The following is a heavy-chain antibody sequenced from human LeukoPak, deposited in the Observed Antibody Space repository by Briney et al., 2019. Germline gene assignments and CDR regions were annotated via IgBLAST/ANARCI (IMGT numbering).Heavy chain of an antibody. J-gene: IGHJ4*02. CDR2: IIPIFGTA. D-gene: IGHD5-12*01. Sequence: SVTVSCKASGGTFSSYAISWVRQAPGQGLEWMGGIIPIFGTANYAQKFQGRVTITTDESTSTAYMELSSLRSEDTAVYYCARGSGYDLANDYWGQGTLVTVSS. V-gene: IGHV1-69*05. CDR3: ARGSGYDLANDY. CDR1: GGTFSSYA.